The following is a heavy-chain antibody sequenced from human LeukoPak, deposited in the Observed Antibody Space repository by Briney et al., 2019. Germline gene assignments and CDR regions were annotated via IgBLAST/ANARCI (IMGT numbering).Heavy chain of an antibody. CDR2: IHSSGST. CDR3: ARGSQNYYNPFDN. Sequence: SETLSLTCTVSGGSISGSISGSYWSCVRQPAGKGLEWSGRIHSSGSTKYNPSLKSRVTMSVDTSKNQLFLRLTSVTAADTALYYCARGSQNYYNPFDNWGQGTLVTVSS. J-gene: IGHJ4*02. D-gene: IGHD3-10*01. V-gene: IGHV4-4*07. CDR1: GGSISGSISGSY.